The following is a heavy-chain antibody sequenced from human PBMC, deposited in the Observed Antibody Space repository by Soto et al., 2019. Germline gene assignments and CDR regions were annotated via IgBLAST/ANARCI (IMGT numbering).Heavy chain of an antibody. V-gene: IGHV3-30-3*01. D-gene: IGHD6-19*01. J-gene: IGHJ4*02. CDR1: GFTFSSYA. Sequence: QVQLVESGGGVVQPGRSLRLSCAASGFTFSSYAMHWVRQAPGKGLEWVAVISYDGSNKYYADSVKGRFTISRDNSKTLSLQMNSLRAEDTPVYYCVRDKSPYSSGWHNRHFDYWGQGTLVTVSS. CDR2: ISYDGSNK. CDR3: VRDKSPYSSGWHNRHFDY.